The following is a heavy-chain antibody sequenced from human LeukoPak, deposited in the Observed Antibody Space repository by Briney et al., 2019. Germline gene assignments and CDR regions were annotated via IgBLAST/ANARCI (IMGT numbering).Heavy chain of an antibody. CDR3: ARGPSPSYGAWFGP. J-gene: IGHJ5*02. CDR1: GVSLSTYD. CDR2: IGHGGDT. V-gene: IGHV4-34*01. D-gene: IGHD3-16*01. Sequence: SETLSLTCAVFGVSLSTYDWSWLRQAPGKGLEWIGKIGHGGDTNYNPSLNGRVTLSVDPFRNQVSLKLTSVTAADTAVYYCARGPSPSYGAWFGPWGQGTLVTVSS.